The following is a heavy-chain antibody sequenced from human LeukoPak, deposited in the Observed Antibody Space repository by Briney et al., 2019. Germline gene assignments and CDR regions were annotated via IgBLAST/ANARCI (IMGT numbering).Heavy chain of an antibody. D-gene: IGHD3-22*01. V-gene: IGHV3-23*01. CDR1: GFTFSSYA. CDR3: AKGYYDNSGYPTPHFDY. J-gene: IGHJ4*02. Sequence: GGSLRLSCAASGFTFSSYAMSWVRQAPGKGLEWVSAISGSDDITYYADSVRGRLTISRDNSKNMLYVQMNSLRADDTAVYYCAKGYYDNSGYPTPHFDYWGQGTLVTVSS. CDR2: ISGSDDIT.